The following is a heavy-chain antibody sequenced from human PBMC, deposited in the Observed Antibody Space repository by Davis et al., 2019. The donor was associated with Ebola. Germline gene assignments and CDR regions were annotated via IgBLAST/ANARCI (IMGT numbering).Heavy chain of an antibody. V-gene: IGHV1-3*01. CDR1: GYTFTSYV. CDR3: ARDGSSGWWDY. Sequence: ASVKVSCKASGYTFTSYVLHWVRQAPGQRPEWVGWINAANGDTSYSQKFQGRVTMTTDTSTSTAYMELRSLRSDDTAVYYCARDGSSGWWDYWGQGTLVTVSS. D-gene: IGHD6-19*01. J-gene: IGHJ4*02. CDR2: INAANGDT.